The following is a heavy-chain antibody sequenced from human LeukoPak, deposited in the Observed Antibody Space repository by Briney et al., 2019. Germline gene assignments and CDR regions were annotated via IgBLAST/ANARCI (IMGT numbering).Heavy chain of an antibody. CDR3: ARAQNYHDRSGYSDDTFDV. CDR2: VNPDSGGI. Sequence: ASVKVSCKASGYTFTDNYIHWVRQAPGQGLEWMGRVNPDSGGINYAQKFQGRVTMARDTSINTAFVELRRLRSDDTATYYCARAQNYHDRSGYSDDTFDVWGHGTMITVSS. V-gene: IGHV1-2*06. D-gene: IGHD3-22*01. J-gene: IGHJ3*01. CDR1: GYTFTDNY.